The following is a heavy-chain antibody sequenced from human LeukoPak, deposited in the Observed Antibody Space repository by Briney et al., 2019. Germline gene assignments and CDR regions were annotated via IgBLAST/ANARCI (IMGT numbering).Heavy chain of an antibody. D-gene: IGHD2-2*01. CDR2: IYYSGGT. Sequence: SETLSLTCTVSGGSISSGDYYWSWIRQPQGKGLEWIGYIYYSGGTYYNPSLKSRVTISVDTSKNQFSLKLSSVTAADTAVYYCARDSPVVPAAIGMVGWFDPWGQGTLVTVSS. V-gene: IGHV4-30-4*08. CDR3: ARDSPVVPAAIGMVGWFDP. CDR1: GGSISSGDYY. J-gene: IGHJ5*02.